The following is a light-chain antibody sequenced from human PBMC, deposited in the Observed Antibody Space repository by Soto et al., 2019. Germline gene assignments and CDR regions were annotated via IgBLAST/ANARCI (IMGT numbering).Light chain of an antibody. CDR3: QQYNNWPPFT. CDR2: DAS. V-gene: IGKV3-15*01. Sequence: EIVMTQSPATLSVSPGERASLSCRASQSVGSKLAWYQHKPGQAPRLLIYDASTRATGFPARFSGSGSGTEFTLTISSLQPEDFAVYYCQQYNNWPPFTFGHGTKVDIK. J-gene: IGKJ3*01. CDR1: QSVGSK.